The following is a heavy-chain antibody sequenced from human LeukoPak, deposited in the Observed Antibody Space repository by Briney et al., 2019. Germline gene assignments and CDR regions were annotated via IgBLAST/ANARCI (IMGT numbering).Heavy chain of an antibody. CDR3: AREGCSSTSCYKQNNWFDP. CDR2: MNPNSGNT. V-gene: IGHV1-8*01. J-gene: IGHJ5*02. Sequence: GASVKVSCKASGYTFTSYDINWVRQATGQGLEWMGWMNPNSGNTGYAQKFQGRVTITRDTSASTAYMELSSLRSEDTAVYYCAREGCSSTSCYKQNNWFDPWGQGTLVTVSS. D-gene: IGHD2-2*01. CDR1: GYTFTSYD.